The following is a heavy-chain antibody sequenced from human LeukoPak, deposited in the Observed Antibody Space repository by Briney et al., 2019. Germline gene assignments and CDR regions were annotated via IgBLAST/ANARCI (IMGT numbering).Heavy chain of an antibody. Sequence: PSETLSLTCTVSGGSMTSYYWSWIRQSPGKGLEWIGYIYYSGSTNYNPSLKSRVTISVDTSKNQFSLKLSSVTAADTAVYSCARGGFRPETWGQGTLVTVSS. J-gene: IGHJ5*02. D-gene: IGHD5-12*01. CDR3: ARGGFRPET. CDR2: IYYSGST. V-gene: IGHV4-59*08. CDR1: GGSMTSYY.